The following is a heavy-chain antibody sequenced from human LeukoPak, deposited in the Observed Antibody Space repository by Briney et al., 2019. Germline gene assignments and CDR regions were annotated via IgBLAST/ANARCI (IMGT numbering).Heavy chain of an antibody. CDR3: ARVPHTAAAGDY. J-gene: IGHJ4*02. D-gene: IGHD6-13*01. CDR1: GYTFTSYY. V-gene: IGHV1-46*01. CDR2: INPSGGST. Sequence: ASVKVSCKASGYTFTSYYMHWVRQAAGQGLEWMGIINPSGGSTSYAQKFQGRVTMTRDTSTSTVYMELSSLRSEDTAVYYCARVPHTAAAGDYWGQGTLVTVSS.